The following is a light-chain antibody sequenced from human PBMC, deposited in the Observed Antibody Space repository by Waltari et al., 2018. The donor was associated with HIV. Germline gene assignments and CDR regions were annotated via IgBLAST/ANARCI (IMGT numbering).Light chain of an antibody. CDR3: QQYYSIPRT. J-gene: IGKJ1*01. V-gene: IGKV4-1*01. CDR1: QSVLYTSTNKNY. Sequence: DIVMTQSPDSLAVSLCERAPRNCKSSQSVLYTSTNKNYLAWYQQKSGQPPKLIIYWASTRESGVPDRFSGSGSGTNFTLTISSLQAEDVALYYCQQYYSIPRTFGQGTKVEIQ. CDR2: WAS.